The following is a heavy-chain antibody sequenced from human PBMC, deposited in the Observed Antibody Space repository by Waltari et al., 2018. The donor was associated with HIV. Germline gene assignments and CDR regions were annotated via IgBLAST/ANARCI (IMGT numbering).Heavy chain of an antibody. D-gene: IGHD3-10*01. CDR3: VKGVRYYGP. V-gene: IGHV3-53*05. Sequence: LVTGRTVIRPGGPILPHRPPFSFRVANNYVTWLRLAPGRGLEWVSTIYMDDTAHYADSVKGRFVISRDKFRNTVNLLLNYLLFEDSATYFCVKGVRYYGPWGQGLPVTVS. CDR1: SFRVANNY. J-gene: IGHJ5*02. CDR2: IYMDDTA.